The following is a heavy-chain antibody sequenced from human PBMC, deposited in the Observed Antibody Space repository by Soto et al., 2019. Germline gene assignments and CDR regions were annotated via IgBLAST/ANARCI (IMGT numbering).Heavy chain of an antibody. CDR2: IYYSGST. V-gene: IGHV4-59*01. J-gene: IGHJ4*02. CDR1: GGSISSYY. D-gene: IGHD6-19*01. Sequence: PSETLSLTCTVSGGSISSYYWSWIRQPPGKGLEWIGYIYYSGSTNYNPSLKSRVTISVDTSKNQFSLKLSSVTAADTAVYCCARAAAVAGVDYWGQGTLVTVSS. CDR3: ARAAAVAGVDY.